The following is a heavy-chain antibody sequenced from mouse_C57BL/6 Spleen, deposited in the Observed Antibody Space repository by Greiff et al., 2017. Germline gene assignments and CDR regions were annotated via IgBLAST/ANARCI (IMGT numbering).Heavy chain of an antibody. D-gene: IGHD6-1*01. CDR2: IYPGDGDT. CDR1: GYAFSSYW. J-gene: IGHJ4*01. V-gene: IGHV1-80*01. Sequence: QVQLQQSGAELVKPGASVKISCKASGYAFSSYWMNWVKQRPGKGLEWIGQIYPGDGDTNYNGKFKGKATVTADKSSSTAYMQLSSLTSEDYAVYFCARFHASYAMDYWGQGTSVTVSS. CDR3: ARFHASYAMDY.